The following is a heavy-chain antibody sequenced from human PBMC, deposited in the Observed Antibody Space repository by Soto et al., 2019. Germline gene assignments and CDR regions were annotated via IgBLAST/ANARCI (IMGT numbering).Heavy chain of an antibody. CDR2: IIPIFGTA. CDR1: GGTFSSYA. CDR3: ASSYDSSGYYSNFDY. J-gene: IGHJ4*02. D-gene: IGHD3-22*01. V-gene: IGHV1-69*13. Sequence: SVKVSCKASGGTFSSYAISWVRQAPGQGLEWMGGIIPIFGTANYAQKFQGRVTITADESTSTAYMELSSLRSEDTAVYYCASSYDSSGYYSNFDYWGQGTLVTVSS.